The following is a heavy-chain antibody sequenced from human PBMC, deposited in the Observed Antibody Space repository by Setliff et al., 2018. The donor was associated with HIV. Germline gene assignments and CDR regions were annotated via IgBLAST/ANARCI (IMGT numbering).Heavy chain of an antibody. CDR1: GYTFTSYY. J-gene: IGHJ5*02. CDR3: ARVRYCSGGSCYGGVYWFDP. D-gene: IGHD2-15*01. CDR2: IHPSGGSA. Sequence: ASVKVSCKASGYTFTSYYIHWVRQAPGQGLEWMGVIHPSGGSASYAQSFQDRVTMTRDTSTSTVYMELSSLRSEDTAVYYCARVRYCSGGSCYGGVYWFDPWGQGTRGTVS. V-gene: IGHV1-46*01.